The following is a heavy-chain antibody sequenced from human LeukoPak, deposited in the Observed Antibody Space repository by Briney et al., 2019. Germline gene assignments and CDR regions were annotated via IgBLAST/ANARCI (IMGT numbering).Heavy chain of an antibody. V-gene: IGHV4-4*08. J-gene: IGHJ3*02. Sequence: SETLSLTCTVSGGSISNKYWSWIRQPPGKGLEWIGRIYTSGSTNYNPSLKSRVTISVDTSKNQFSLKLSSVTAADTAVYYCARDHSYYYGSGSYFVYRAFDIWGQGTMVTVSS. D-gene: IGHD3-10*01. CDR2: IYTSGST. CDR1: GGSISNKY. CDR3: ARDHSYYYGSGSYFVYRAFDI.